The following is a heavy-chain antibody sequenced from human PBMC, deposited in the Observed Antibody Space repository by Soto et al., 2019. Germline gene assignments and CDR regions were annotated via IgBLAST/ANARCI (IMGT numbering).Heavy chain of an antibody. J-gene: IGHJ6*02. Sequence: PGESLKISCKGSGYSFATFWIGWVRQMPGKGLEWMGIIYPGDSDTRYSPSFQGQVTMSADKSISTAYLQWNSLKASDTAMYFCARNGRSSYGMDVWGQGTTVTVSS. CDR2: IYPGDSDT. D-gene: IGHD1-1*01. CDR3: ARNGRSSYGMDV. CDR1: GYSFATFW. V-gene: IGHV5-51*01.